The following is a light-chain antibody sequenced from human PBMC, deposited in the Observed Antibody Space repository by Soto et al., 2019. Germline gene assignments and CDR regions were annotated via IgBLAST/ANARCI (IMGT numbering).Light chain of an antibody. J-gene: IGKJ1*01. V-gene: IGKV3-20*01. Sequence: EIVLTQSPGTVSLSPGERATLSCRASQSVGSRWLAWYQQKPGQAPRVLLYGGSNRATGIPDRFSGSGSGTAFTLTISSMKTEDYEAYFCRQYSSSRTFGQGTNVEMK. CDR3: RQYSSSRT. CDR2: GGS. CDR1: QSVGSRW.